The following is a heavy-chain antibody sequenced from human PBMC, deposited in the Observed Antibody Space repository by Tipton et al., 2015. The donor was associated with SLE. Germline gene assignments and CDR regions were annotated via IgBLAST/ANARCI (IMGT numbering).Heavy chain of an antibody. V-gene: IGHV4-39*07. J-gene: IGHJ4*02. Sequence: TLSFTCTVSGGSISSSSYYWGWIRQPPGKGLEWIGSIYYSGSTYYNPSLQSRLTMSVDTSRNQFSLKLTSVTAADTAVYFCARFDYSNWDDYWGQGTLVTVSS. CDR1: GGSISSSSYY. CDR3: ARFDYSNWDDY. D-gene: IGHD4-11*01. CDR2: IYYSGST.